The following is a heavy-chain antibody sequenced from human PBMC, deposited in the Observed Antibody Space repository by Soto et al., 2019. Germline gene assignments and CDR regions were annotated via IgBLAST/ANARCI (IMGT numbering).Heavy chain of an antibody. CDR3: AGDTQGEEPADHHIYGKPV. D-gene: IGHD5-18*01. Sequence: SCKAAALSLGSQAISWERDAPGHAVEWMRAMTYIVGPAHYAQKFQGRVTITADESTSTAYMELSSLRSEDTAVYYCAGDTQGEEPADHHIYGKPVWAQGSSDPV. CDR1: ALSLGSQA. CDR2: MTYIVGPA. J-gene: IGHJ6*02. V-gene: IGHV1-69*01.